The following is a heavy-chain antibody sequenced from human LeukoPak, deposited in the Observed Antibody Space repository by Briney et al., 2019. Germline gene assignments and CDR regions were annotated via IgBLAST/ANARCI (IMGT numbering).Heavy chain of an antibody. CDR3: VRDGLNWNYDY. J-gene: IGHJ4*02. V-gene: IGHV1-2*02. CDR1: GYTFTDNY. CDR2: ISPTNGDT. D-gene: IGHD1-7*01. Sequence: ASVKVSCKTSGYTFTDNYMHWVRQAPGQGLEWMGWISPTNGDTRYAQKLQGRVAMTRDTSISTAYMELSRLRSDDTAVYYYVRDGLNWNYDYWGQGTLVAVSS.